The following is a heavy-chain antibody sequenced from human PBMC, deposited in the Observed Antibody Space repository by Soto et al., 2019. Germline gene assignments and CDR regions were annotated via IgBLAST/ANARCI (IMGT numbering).Heavy chain of an antibody. V-gene: IGHV5-10-1*01. Sequence: PGESLKISCKGSVYSFAGYWITWVRQKRGKGLEWMGRIDPSDSQTYYSPSFRGRVTISVTKSITTVFLQWSSLRASDTAMYYCARQIYDSDTGPNFQYYFDSWGQGTPVTVSS. CDR2: IDPSDSQT. CDR1: VYSFAGYW. D-gene: IGHD3-22*01. J-gene: IGHJ4*02. CDR3: ARQIYDSDTGPNFQYYFDS.